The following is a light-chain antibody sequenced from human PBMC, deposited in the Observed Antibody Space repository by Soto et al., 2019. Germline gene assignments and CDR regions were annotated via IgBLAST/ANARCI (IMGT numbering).Light chain of an antibody. Sequence: EIQMTQSPSTLSASVGDRFTITCMASQSISSWLAWYQQKPGKAPKVLIFDASSLESGVTSRFSGSGSATEFTLTISSLQPDDFATYYCQQYSTYPWTFGQGTKVDIK. CDR3: QQYSTYPWT. CDR2: DAS. CDR1: QSISSW. J-gene: IGKJ1*01. V-gene: IGKV1-5*01.